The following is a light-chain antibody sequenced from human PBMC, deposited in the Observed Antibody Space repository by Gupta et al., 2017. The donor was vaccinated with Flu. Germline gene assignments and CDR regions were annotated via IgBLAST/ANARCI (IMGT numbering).Light chain of an antibody. CDR2: GEN. Sequence: SSELTQDPTVSVALGQTVRITCQGDSLEHYYAAWYQQKPGQAPLLVCYGENIRPSGIPDRFSGCSSGNTASSMITGAQAEDEADDYCDYRDVSGNRVSFGGGTRLTVL. V-gene: IGLV3-19*01. CDR1: SLEHYY. CDR3: DYRDVSGNRVS. J-gene: IGLJ2*01.